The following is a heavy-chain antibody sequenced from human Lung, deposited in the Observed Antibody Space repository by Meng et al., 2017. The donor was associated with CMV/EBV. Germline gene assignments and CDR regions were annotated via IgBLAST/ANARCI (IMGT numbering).Heavy chain of an antibody. CDR2: ISSSGSTI. CDR3: ARARTAMAYYFDY. D-gene: IGHD5-18*01. V-gene: IGHV3-11*01. Sequence: GGSLRLXCAASGFTFSDYYMSWIRQAPGKGLEWVSYISSSGSTIYYADSVKGRFTISRDNAKNSLYLQMNSLRAEDTAVYYCARARTAMAYYFDYWGQGTLVTVSS. J-gene: IGHJ4*02. CDR1: GFTFSDYY.